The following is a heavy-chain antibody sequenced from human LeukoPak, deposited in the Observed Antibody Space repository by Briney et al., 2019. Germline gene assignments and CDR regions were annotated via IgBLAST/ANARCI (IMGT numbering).Heavy chain of an antibody. V-gene: IGHV3-21*01. CDR1: GFTFSSYS. CDR3: ARDRALGIQLWLDY. J-gene: IGHJ4*02. Sequence: SGGSLRLSCAASGFTFSSYSMNWVRQAPGKGLEWVSSISSSSSYIYYADSVKGRFTISRDNAKNSLYLQMNSLRAEDTAVYYCARDRALGIQLWLDYWGQGTLVTVSS. D-gene: IGHD5-18*01. CDR2: ISSSSSYI.